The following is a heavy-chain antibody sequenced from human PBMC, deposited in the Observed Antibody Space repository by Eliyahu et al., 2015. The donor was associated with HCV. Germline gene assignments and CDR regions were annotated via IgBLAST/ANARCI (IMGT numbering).Heavy chain of an antibody. CDR1: GGTFSSYA. D-gene: IGHD3-10*01. V-gene: IGHV1-69*01. Sequence: QVQLVQSGAEVKKPGSSVKVSCKASGGTFSSYAISWVRQAPGQGLEWMGGIIPIFGTANYAQKFQGRVTITADESTSTAYMELSSLRSEDTAVYYCARVLYGSGSYYKGVHYFDYWGQGTLVTVSS. J-gene: IGHJ4*02. CDR3: ARVLYGSGSYYKGVHYFDY. CDR2: IIPIFGTA.